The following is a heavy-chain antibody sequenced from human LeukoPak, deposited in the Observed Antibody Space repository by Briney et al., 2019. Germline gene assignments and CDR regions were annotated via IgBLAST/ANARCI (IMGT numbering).Heavy chain of an antibody. CDR2: IYYSGSP. V-gene: IGHV4-59*01. J-gene: IGHJ3*02. D-gene: IGHD3-22*01. Sequence: SETLSLTCTVSGGSISSYYWSWIRQPPGKGLEWIGYIYYSGSPNYNPSLKSRVTISVDTSKNQFSLKLSSVTAADTAVYYCARDYDSSIGAFDIWGQGTMVTVSS. CDR1: GGSISSYY. CDR3: ARDYDSSIGAFDI.